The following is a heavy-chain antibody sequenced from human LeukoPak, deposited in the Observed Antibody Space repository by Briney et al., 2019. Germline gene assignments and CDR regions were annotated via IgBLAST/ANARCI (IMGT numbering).Heavy chain of an antibody. Sequence: ASVKVSCKASGYTFTGYYMHWVRQAPGQGLEWMGWINPNGGGTNYAQKFQGRVTMTRDTSISTAYMELNRLTSDDTDVYYCARGGYGGGYGGRNSGVIDSWGQGTLVTVSS. CDR1: GYTFTGYY. V-gene: IGHV1-2*02. CDR3: ARGGYGGGYGGRNSGVIDS. D-gene: IGHD4-23*01. CDR2: INPNGGGT. J-gene: IGHJ4*02.